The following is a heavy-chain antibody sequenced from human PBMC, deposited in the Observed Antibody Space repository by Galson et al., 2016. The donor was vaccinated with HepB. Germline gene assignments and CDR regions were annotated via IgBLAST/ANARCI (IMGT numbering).Heavy chain of an antibody. CDR2: ISVYNGKA. Sequence: SVKVSCKASGYTFNRYGINWVRQAPGQGLEWIGWISVYNGKAHYAQKVQGRVTMTADTSTSTAHMALRSLRSDDTAVYYCARDGIASEHVSGTGEFDFYSNGMDVWGQGTTVTVS. J-gene: IGHJ6*02. CDR1: GYTFNRYG. CDR3: ARDGIASEHVSGTGEFDFYSNGMDV. V-gene: IGHV1-18*01. D-gene: IGHD3-10*01.